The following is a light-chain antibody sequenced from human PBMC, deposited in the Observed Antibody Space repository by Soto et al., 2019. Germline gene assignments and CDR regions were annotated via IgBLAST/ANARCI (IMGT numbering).Light chain of an antibody. CDR3: TSYAGGNNV. J-gene: IGLJ1*01. CDR1: SSDDGGYNF. V-gene: IGLV2-8*01. CDR2: EVN. Sequence: QSALAQPPSASGSPGQSVTISCTGTSSDDGGYNFVSWYQQYPGKVPKLMVYEVNKRPSGVPDRFSGSKSGNTASLTVSGLQAEDEADYYCTSYAGGNNVFGTGTKLTVL.